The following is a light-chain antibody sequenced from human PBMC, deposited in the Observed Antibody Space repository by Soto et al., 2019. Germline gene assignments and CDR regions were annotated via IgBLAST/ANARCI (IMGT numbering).Light chain of an antibody. J-gene: IGLJ2*01. CDR2: EVR. Sequence: QSVLTQPASVSGSPGQSITISCTGSSSDVGGFNYVSWYQQHPGNAPKLLIYEVRNRPSGVSGRFSASKSGNTASLTISGLQAEDEADDYCCSYTRSANIVFAGGTKLTVL. V-gene: IGLV2-14*01. CDR1: SSDVGGFNY. CDR3: CSYTRSANIV.